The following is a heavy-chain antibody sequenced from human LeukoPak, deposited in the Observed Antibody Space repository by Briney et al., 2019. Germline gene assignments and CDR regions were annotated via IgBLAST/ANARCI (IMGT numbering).Heavy chain of an antibody. V-gene: IGHV3-30-3*01. J-gene: IGHJ4*02. Sequence: GGSLRLSCAASGFTFSSYAMHWVRQAPGKGLEWVAVISYDGSNKYYADSVKGRFTISRDNSKNTLYLQMNSLRAEDTAVYYCARAPHYGPYYFDYWGQGTLVTVSS. CDR1: GFTFSSYA. CDR2: ISYDGSNK. D-gene: IGHD4-17*01. CDR3: ARAPHYGPYYFDY.